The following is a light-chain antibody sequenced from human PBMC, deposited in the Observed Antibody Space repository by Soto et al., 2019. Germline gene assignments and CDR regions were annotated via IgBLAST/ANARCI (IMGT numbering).Light chain of an antibody. J-gene: IGKJ4*01. V-gene: IGKV1-8*01. Sequence: AIRMTQSPSSFSASTGDRVTITCRASQGISSYLAWYQQKPGKAPKLLIYAASTLQSGVPSRFSDSGSGTDFTLTISCLQSEDFATYYCQQYYSYRLTFGGGTKVEIK. CDR3: QQYYSYRLT. CDR1: QGISSY. CDR2: AAS.